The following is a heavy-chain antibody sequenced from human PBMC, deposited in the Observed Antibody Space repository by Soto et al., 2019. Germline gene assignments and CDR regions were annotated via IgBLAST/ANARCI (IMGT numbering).Heavy chain of an antibody. CDR1: GYKFTDYF. V-gene: IGHV1-46*01. CDR3: AMGGSPLERLGSR. Sequence: QVQVVQSGAEVKKPGASVNISCKASGYKFTDYFVHWVRQAPGQGLEWMGLIKPSGGDTIYAQNFQGRLTMTRDTSTSTVYMELSSLKFEDTAVYYCAMGGSPLERLGSRWGQGTLVSVSS. CDR2: IKPSGGDT. J-gene: IGHJ4*02. D-gene: IGHD1-1*01.